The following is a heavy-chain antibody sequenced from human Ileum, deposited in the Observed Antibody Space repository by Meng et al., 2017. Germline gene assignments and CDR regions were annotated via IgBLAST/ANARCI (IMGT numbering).Heavy chain of an antibody. CDR2: IYYSGTT. CDR3: AGQPTSSGAGYSWFDP. Sequence: QLQLQESGPGLVKPSETLSLTCTIAGGPISSSRYFWGWIRQPPGKAVEWIGSIYYSGTTFYNPSLSSRVTTSVDTSKNQVSLKLTSVTAADTAVYYCAGQPTSSGAGYSWFDPWGQGILVTVSS. J-gene: IGHJ5*02. CDR1: GGPISSSRYF. D-gene: IGHD2-2*01. V-gene: IGHV4-39*01.